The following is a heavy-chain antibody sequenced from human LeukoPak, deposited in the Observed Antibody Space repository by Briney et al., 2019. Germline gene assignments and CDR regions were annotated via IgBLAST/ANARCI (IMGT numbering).Heavy chain of an antibody. J-gene: IGHJ4*02. CDR3: ARVTGDYGGNSADY. V-gene: IGHV3-21*01. D-gene: IGHD4-23*01. Sequence: GGSLRLSCAASGFTFSSYSMNWVRQAPGKGLEWVSSISSSSSYIYYAGSVKGRFTISRDNAKNSLYLQMNSLRAEDTAVYYCARVTGDYGGNSADYWGQGTLVTVSS. CDR1: GFTFSSYS. CDR2: ISSSSSYI.